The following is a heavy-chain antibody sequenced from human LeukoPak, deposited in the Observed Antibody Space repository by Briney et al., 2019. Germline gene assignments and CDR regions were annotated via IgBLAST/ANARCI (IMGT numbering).Heavy chain of an antibody. CDR2: ISSSSSTI. J-gene: IGHJ4*02. CDR3: AKDWVDPVAATPLDY. CDR1: GFTFSSYS. Sequence: GGSLRLSCAASGFTFSSYSMNWVRQAPGKGLEWVSYISSSSSTIYYADSVKGRFTISRDNAKNSLYLQMNSLRAEDTAVYYCAKDWVDPVAATPLDYWGQGTLVTVSS. D-gene: IGHD2-15*01. V-gene: IGHV3-48*01.